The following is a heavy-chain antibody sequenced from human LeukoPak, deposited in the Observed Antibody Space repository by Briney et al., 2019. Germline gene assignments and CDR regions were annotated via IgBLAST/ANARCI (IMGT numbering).Heavy chain of an antibody. CDR2: INPKSGGT. CDR1: GYTFTGYY. CDR3: ARDAGGDFWSGYYGNAFDI. Sequence: ASVKVSCKASGYTFTGYYMHWWRQAPGQGLEGMGWINPKSGGTNYAQKFQGRVTMTRDTSISTAYMELSRLRSDDTAVYYCARDAGGDFWSGYYGNAFDIWGQGTMVTVSS. D-gene: IGHD3-3*01. V-gene: IGHV1-2*02. J-gene: IGHJ3*02.